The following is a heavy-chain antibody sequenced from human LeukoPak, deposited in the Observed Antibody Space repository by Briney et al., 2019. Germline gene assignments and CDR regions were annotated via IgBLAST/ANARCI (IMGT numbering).Heavy chain of an antibody. J-gene: IGHJ5*02. CDR1: GGSISSSSYY. CDR3: ARGVGYYYGSGRYNWFDP. V-gene: IGHV4-39*07. CDR2: IYYSGST. D-gene: IGHD3-10*01. Sequence: TSETLSLTCTVSGGSISSSSYYWGWIRQPPGKGLEWIGSIYYSGSTYYNPSLKSRVTISVDTSKNQFSLKLSSVTAADTAVYYCARGVGYYYGSGRYNWFDPWGQGTLVTVSS.